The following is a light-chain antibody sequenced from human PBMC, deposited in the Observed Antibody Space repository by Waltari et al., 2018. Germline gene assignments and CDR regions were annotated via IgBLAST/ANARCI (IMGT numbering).Light chain of an antibody. CDR1: DSNIGSNT. CDR3: ATWDDNMNGPV. V-gene: IGLV1-44*01. Sequence: QSVLTQPPSASGTPGQRVTISCSGSDSNIGSNTVNWFQQLPGTAPKLLIYSNNRRPSGVPDRFSGSKSGTSASLAISGLQSEDEADYYCATWDDNMNGPVFGGGTKLTVL. CDR2: SNN. J-gene: IGLJ3*02.